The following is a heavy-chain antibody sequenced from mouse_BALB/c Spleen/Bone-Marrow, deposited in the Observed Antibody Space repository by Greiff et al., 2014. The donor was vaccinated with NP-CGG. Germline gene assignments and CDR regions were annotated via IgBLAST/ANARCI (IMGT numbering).Heavy chain of an antibody. D-gene: IGHD1-1*01. Sequence: QESAAELARPGASVKLSCKASGYIFTSYTIQWIKQRPGQGLEWIGYINPSIGYTEYNQKFKDKTTLTADTSSSTTYMQLSSLTSEDSAVYYCAREGTYYAYFDYWGQGTTLTVSS. V-gene: IGHV1-4*02. CDR2: INPSIGYT. CDR3: AREGTYYAYFDY. CDR1: GYIFTSYT. J-gene: IGHJ2*01.